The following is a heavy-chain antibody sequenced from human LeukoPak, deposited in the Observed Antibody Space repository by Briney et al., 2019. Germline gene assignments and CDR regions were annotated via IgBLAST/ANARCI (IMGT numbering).Heavy chain of an antibody. V-gene: IGHV3-23*01. CDR1: GFTFSSYA. Sequence: GGSLRLSCAASGFTFSSYAMSWLRQTPQKGLEWVSGISVTGDITYYADSVKGRFTIARDNSRTTLYLQLSSLRADDTAVYYCARRVYPNDYAPCDYWGQGTLVTVSS. D-gene: IGHD4-17*01. CDR3: ARRVYPNDYAPCDY. CDR2: ISVTGDIT. J-gene: IGHJ4*02.